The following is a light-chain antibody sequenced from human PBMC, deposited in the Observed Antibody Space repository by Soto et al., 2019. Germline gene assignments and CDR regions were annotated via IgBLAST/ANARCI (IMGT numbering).Light chain of an antibody. J-gene: IGKJ3*01. Sequence: EIVLTQSPGTLSLSPGERATLSCRASQSVSSSYLAWYQQKPGQAPRLLIYGASSRATGIPDRFSGSGSGTDFTLTISRLEPEDFAVYYCHQHGSRFTFGPGTKVDIK. V-gene: IGKV3-20*01. CDR1: QSVSSSY. CDR2: GAS. CDR3: HQHGSRFT.